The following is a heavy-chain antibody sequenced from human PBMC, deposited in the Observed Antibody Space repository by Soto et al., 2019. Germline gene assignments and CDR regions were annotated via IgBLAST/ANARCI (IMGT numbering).Heavy chain of an antibody. V-gene: IGHV1-46*03. D-gene: IGHD3-10*01. Sequence: QVQLVQSGAEVKKPGASVKVSCKASGYTFTSYYMHWVRQAPGQGLEWMGIINPSGGSTSYAQKFQGRVTMTRDTSTSTVYMELSSLRSEHTAVYYRARVARLWFGESKNWFDPWGQGTLVTVSS. J-gene: IGHJ5*02. CDR1: GYTFTSYY. CDR3: ARVARLWFGESKNWFDP. CDR2: INPSGGST.